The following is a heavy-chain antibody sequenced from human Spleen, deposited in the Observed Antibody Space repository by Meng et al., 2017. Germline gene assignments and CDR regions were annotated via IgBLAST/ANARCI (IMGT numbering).Heavy chain of an antibody. Sequence: QVQLQQWGAGLLKPSETLSLTCAVYGGSFSDYYWSRIRQTPGKGLEWIGEIIDRGSTNYNPSLKSRIAISVDTSKNQFSLKLSSVTAADTAVYYCAGGPNWGQGTLVTVSS. J-gene: IGHJ4*02. CDR1: GGSFSDYY. CDR3: AGGPN. CDR2: IIDRGST. V-gene: IGHV4-34*01.